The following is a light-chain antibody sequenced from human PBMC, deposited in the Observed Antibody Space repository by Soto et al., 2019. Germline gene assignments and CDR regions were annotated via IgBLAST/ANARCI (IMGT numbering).Light chain of an antibody. V-gene: IGKV1-5*01. J-gene: IGKJ1*01. Sequence: DIQMTQAPSTLSASVGDSVTISCRASQNINAWLAWYQQKPGKAPKLLIYDVSTLDSGVPSRFSGSASGTEFTLTINNLESDDFATYYCQQYYTYWHMFGQGTKVDIK. CDR3: QQYYTYWHM. CDR2: DVS. CDR1: QNINAW.